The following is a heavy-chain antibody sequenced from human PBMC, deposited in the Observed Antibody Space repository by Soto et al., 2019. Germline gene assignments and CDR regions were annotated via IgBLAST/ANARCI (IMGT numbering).Heavy chain of an antibody. V-gene: IGHV4-59*12. CDR3: ARESLGYGSGTFWGYLDP. J-gene: IGHJ5*02. Sequence: SETLSLTCTVSGGSISTYYWSWIRQPPGKGLEWIGLIYYSGSTTYNPSLKSRVTISVDTSKNQFSLKLSSVTAADTAVYYCARESLGYGSGTFWGYLDPWGQGTLVTVSS. CDR2: IYYSGST. D-gene: IGHD3-10*01. CDR1: GGSISTYY.